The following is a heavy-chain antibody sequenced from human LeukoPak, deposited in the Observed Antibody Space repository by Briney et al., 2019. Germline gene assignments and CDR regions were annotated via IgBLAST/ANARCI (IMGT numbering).Heavy chain of an antibody. CDR1: EFTFSGYG. Sequence: GGSLRLSCAASEFTFSGYGMPWVRQAPGKGLEWVAMIWYDGSNEFYADSVKGRFTISRDNSKNTLYLQMNSLRAEDTAVYYCARDQNSLGDYWGQGTLVTVSS. V-gene: IGHV3-33*01. CDR2: IWYDGSNE. J-gene: IGHJ4*02. CDR3: ARDQNSLGDY. D-gene: IGHD1-26*01.